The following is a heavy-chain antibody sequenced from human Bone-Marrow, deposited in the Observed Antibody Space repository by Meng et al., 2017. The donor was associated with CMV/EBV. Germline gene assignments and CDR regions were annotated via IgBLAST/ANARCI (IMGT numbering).Heavy chain of an antibody. CDR1: GFTFSSYA. Sequence: GESLKISCAASGFTFSSYAMHWVRQAPGKGLEWVAVISYDGSNKYYADSVKGRFTISRGNSKNTLYLQMNSLRAEDTAVYYCARVEGGSYYAYYYYGMDVWGQGTTVTVSS. D-gene: IGHD1-26*01. J-gene: IGHJ6*02. CDR3: ARVEGGSYYAYYYYGMDV. V-gene: IGHV3-30-3*01. CDR2: ISYDGSNK.